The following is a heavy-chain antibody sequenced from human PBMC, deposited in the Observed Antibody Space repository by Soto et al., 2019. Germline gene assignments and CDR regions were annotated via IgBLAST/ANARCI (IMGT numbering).Heavy chain of an antibody. CDR3: ARIGRSISEAGRYYFYYGLDV. D-gene: IGHD6-13*01. CDR2: INDDGDTT. CDR1: GFTFSNYA. Sequence: EVQLLESGGGLVQPGGSLRLSCAASGFTFSNYAMSWVRQSPGKGLEWVSTINDDGDTTYHADSVKGRFTISRDNSKNTLYLQMNSLTSEDTAVYFCARIGRSISEAGRYYFYYGLDVWGQGTTVTVSS. J-gene: IGHJ6*02. V-gene: IGHV3-23*01.